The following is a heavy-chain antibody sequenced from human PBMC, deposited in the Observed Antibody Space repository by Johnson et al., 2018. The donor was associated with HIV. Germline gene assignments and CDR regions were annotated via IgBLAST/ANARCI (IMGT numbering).Heavy chain of an antibody. CDR1: GFTFSTYW. J-gene: IGHJ3*02. D-gene: IGHD3-10*01. V-gene: IGHV3-30*18. CDR3: AKKEGGFGEAIDAFDI. Sequence: QVQLVESGGGLVQPGGSLRLSCAASGFTFSTYWMSWVRQAPGKGLEWVAVISYDGSNKYYADSVKGRFTISRDNSKNTLYLQMNSLRAEDTAVYYCAKKEGGFGEAIDAFDIWGQGTMVTVSS. CDR2: ISYDGSNK.